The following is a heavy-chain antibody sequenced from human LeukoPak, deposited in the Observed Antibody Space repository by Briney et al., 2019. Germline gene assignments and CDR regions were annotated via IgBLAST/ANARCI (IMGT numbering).Heavy chain of an antibody. CDR2: IYTRGGT. J-gene: IGHJ4*02. CDR1: GGSFSSYY. CDR3: ARASIAAAGTEDY. Sequence: PSESLSLTCADHGGSFSSYYWSWIRQPAGKGREWIGRIYTRGGTNYNPSLKSRVTMSVDTSKNKFSLKLSSVTAADTAVYYCARASIAAAGTEDYWGQGTLVTVSS. V-gene: IGHV4-59*10. D-gene: IGHD6-13*01.